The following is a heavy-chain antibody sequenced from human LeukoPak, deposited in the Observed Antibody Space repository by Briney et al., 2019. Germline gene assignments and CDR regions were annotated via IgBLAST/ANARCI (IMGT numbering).Heavy chain of an antibody. V-gene: IGHV1-69*04. Sequence: SVKVSCKASGGTFSSYAISWVRQAPGQGLEWMGRIIPILGIANYARKFQGRVTITADKSTSTAYMELSSLRSEDTAVYYCARAPPYDILTGYEFDYWGQGTLVTVSS. J-gene: IGHJ4*02. D-gene: IGHD3-9*01. CDR1: GGTFSSYA. CDR3: ARAPPYDILTGYEFDY. CDR2: IIPILGIA.